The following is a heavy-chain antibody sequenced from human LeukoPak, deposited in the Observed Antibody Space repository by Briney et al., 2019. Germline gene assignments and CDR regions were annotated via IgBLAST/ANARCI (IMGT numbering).Heavy chain of an antibody. J-gene: IGHJ5*02. Sequence: SETLSLTCTVSGSSLSSTRYYWGWIRQPPGKGLEWIGSIYYSGSTYYNPSLKSRVTMSVDRSKNQFSLKLSSVTAADTAVYYCARHGIYYGLGSSYGLPNWFDPWGQGTLVTVSS. CDR1: GSSLSSTRYY. D-gene: IGHD3-10*01. CDR2: IYYSGST. V-gene: IGHV4-39*01. CDR3: ARHGIYYGLGSSYGLPNWFDP.